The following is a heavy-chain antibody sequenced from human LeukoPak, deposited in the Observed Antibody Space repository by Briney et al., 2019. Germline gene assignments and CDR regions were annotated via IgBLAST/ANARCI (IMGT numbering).Heavy chain of an antibody. CDR3: ARDPGAAGTGVDY. Sequence: PSETLSLTCTVSGGSISSSSYYWGWIRQPPGKGLEWIGSIYYSGSTYYNPSLKSRVTISVDTSKNQFSLKLSSVTAADTAVYYCARDPGAAGTGVDYGGQGTLVTVSS. D-gene: IGHD6-13*01. CDR1: GGSISSSSYY. J-gene: IGHJ4*02. CDR2: IYYSGST. V-gene: IGHV4-39*07.